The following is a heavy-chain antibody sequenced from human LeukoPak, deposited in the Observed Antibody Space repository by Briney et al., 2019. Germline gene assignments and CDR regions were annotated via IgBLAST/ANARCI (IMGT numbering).Heavy chain of an antibody. V-gene: IGHV1-2*06. CDR2: INPNSGGT. CDR3: ARGAKNCSGGSCYFSRFDP. J-gene: IGHJ5*02. CDR1: GGTFSSYA. Sequence: ASVKVSCKTSGGTFSSYAISWVRQAPGQGLEWMGRINPNSGGTNYAQKFQGRVTMTRDTSISTAYMELSRLRSDDTAVYYCARGAKNCSGGSCYFSRFDPWGQGTLVTVSS. D-gene: IGHD2-15*01.